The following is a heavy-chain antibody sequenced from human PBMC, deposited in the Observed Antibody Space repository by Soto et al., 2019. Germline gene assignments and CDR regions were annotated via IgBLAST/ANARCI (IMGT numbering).Heavy chain of an antibody. Sequence: GGSLRLSCAASGFTFTDYWTHWVRQAPGKGLVWVSRINSDGSRTSYADSVTGRFTIYRDNAKNTLYLQMNSLRVEDTALYYCARETYRGFYFDYGGQGTLVTVSS. J-gene: IGHJ4*02. CDR1: GFTFTDYW. D-gene: IGHD4-4*01. CDR2: INSDGSRT. V-gene: IGHV3-74*01. CDR3: ARETYRGFYFDY.